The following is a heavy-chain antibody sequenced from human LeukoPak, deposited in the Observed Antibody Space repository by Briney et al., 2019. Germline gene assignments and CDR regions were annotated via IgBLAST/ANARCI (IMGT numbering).Heavy chain of an antibody. CDR3: ARGRAVAATYYYDSSGYYYGDGSFDY. CDR2: IIPILGIA. D-gene: IGHD3-22*01. J-gene: IGHJ4*02. CDR1: GATFTSYT. Sequence: SVKVSCKASGATFTSYTISWVRQAPGQGLEWMGRIIPILGIANYAQKFQGRVTITADKSTSTAYMELSSLRSEDTAVYYCARGRAVAATYYYDSSGYYYGDGSFDYWDQGTLVTVSS. V-gene: IGHV1-69*02.